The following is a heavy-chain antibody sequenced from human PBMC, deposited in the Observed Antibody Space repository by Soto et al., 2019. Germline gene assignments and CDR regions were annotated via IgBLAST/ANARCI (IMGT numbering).Heavy chain of an antibody. Sequence: HVELVQSGADVKKPGASVTISCKASGYTFTYYALHWVRQAPGQRLEWMGWMNAGVGNTLYSQKFQGRITITRDTSASTAYMELNSLKSEDTAIYYCARDTGYTFGSLNYWGPGTLVTVSS. CDR2: MNAGVGNT. J-gene: IGHJ4*02. D-gene: IGHD5-18*01. V-gene: IGHV1-3*01. CDR3: ARDTGYTFGSLNY. CDR1: GYTFTYYA.